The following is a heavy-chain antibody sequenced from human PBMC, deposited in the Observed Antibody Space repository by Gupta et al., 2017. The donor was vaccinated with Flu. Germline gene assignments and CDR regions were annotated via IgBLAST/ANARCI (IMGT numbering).Heavy chain of an antibody. V-gene: IGHV4-59*01. CDR2: VYYTGTT. Sequence: IRQPPGKGPEYIASVYYTGTTNYNPSLKSRVTISIDAYKNQFSLKLSSVTAADTAVYYCARDPFSGSKFRLGRYFDLWGRGALVTVSA. J-gene: IGHJ2*01. CDR3: ARDPFSGSKFRLGRYFDL. D-gene: IGHD1-26*01.